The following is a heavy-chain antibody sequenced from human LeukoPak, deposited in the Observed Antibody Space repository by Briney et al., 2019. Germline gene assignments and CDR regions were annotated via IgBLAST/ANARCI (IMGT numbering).Heavy chain of an antibody. CDR1: GGTFSSYA. CDR2: IIPIFGTA. J-gene: IGHJ4*02. V-gene: IGHV1-69*13. D-gene: IGHD3-22*01. Sequence: SVKVSCKASGGTFSSYAISWVRQAPGQGLEWMGGIIPIFGTANYAQKFQGRVTITADESTSTAYMELSSLRSEDTAVYYCAADPYYYDSSGYYWGQGTLVTVSS. CDR3: AADPYYYDSSGYY.